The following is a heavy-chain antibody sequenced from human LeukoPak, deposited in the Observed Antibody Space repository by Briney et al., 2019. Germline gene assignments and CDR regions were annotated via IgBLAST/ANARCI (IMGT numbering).Heavy chain of an antibody. V-gene: IGHV3-30*01. D-gene: IGHD2-2*01. Sequence: GGSLRPSCAASGFTFSTYTVHWVRQAPGKGLEWVAAISSNGNNKYYADSVKGRFTVSRDNSKNTLYVEMNSLRPDDAAVYYCGRGGNFSSIGCYGGGDYWGQGTLVTVSS. CDR3: GRGGNFSSIGCYGGGDY. CDR1: GFTFSTYT. J-gene: IGHJ4*02. CDR2: ISSNGNNK.